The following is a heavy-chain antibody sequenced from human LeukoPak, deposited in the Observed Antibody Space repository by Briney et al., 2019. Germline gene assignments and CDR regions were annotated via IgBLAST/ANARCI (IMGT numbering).Heavy chain of an antibody. V-gene: IGHV3-21*01. J-gene: IGHJ5*02. Sequence: GGSLRLSCAASGFTFSTYTMNWVRQAPGKGLEWVSSISSSNDYIYYADSVKSQFTISRDNAKNSLYLQMNSLRAEDTAVYYCVRIPNSAGFPNWFDPWGQGTLVTVSS. CDR3: VRIPNSAGFPNWFDP. CDR2: ISSSNDYI. CDR1: GFTFSTYT. D-gene: IGHD6-19*01.